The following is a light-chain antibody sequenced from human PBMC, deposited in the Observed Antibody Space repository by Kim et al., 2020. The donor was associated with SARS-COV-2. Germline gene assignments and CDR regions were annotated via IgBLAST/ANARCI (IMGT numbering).Light chain of an antibody. CDR2: EVR. CDR3: CSYAGATKYV. CDR1: SGDVGGYNL. J-gene: IGLJ1*01. V-gene: IGLV2-23*02. Sequence: GQASTIYCTGTSGDVGGYNLVSWYEQRPGKAPNLVVYEVRRRPSGVSNRFAGSKSGNTASLTISGLQAEDEADYYCCSYAGATKYVFGTGTKVTVL.